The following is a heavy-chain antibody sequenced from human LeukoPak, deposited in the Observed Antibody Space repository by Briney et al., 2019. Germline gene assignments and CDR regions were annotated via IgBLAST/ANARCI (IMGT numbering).Heavy chain of an antibody. V-gene: IGHV4-38-2*01. D-gene: IGHD1-20*01. J-gene: IGHJ4*02. CDR3: ARRIAGTTSDSFDY. CDR1: GFIFSTYS. CDR2: IDYSGST. Sequence: GSLRLSCAASGFIFSTYSMNWVRQAPGKGLEWVGSIDYSGSTVYNPSLNSRVTISVDTSKNQFSLKLSSVTAADTAVYYCARRIAGTTSDSFDYWGQGTLVTVSS.